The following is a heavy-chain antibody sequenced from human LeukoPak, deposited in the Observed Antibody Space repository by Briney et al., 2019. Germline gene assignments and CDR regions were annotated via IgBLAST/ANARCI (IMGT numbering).Heavy chain of an antibody. CDR3: ARDGPPDILTGTYYGMDV. V-gene: IGHV4-59*01. Sequence: WETLALTWPAPGGPISSYYCSWIRQPPGKGLEWSGYIYYSGSTNYNPSLKSRVTISVDTSKNQFSLKLSSVTAADTAVYYCARDGPPDILTGTYYGMDVWGKGTTVTVSS. D-gene: IGHD3-9*01. CDR1: GGPISSYY. J-gene: IGHJ6*04. CDR2: IYYSGST.